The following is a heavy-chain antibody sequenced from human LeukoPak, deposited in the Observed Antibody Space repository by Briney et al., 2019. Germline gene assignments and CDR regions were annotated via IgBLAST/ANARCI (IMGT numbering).Heavy chain of an antibody. CDR2: ISSGGSIK. Sequence: GGSLRLSCAASGFIFSSYSMNWVRQAPGKGLEWVSYISSGGSIKYYADSVKGRFTISRDNTKNSLYLQMNGLRAEDTAVYYCARVEWELLGRGFDPWGQGTLVTVSS. CDR1: GFIFSSYS. J-gene: IGHJ5*02. CDR3: ARVEWELLGRGFDP. V-gene: IGHV3-48*04. D-gene: IGHD1-26*01.